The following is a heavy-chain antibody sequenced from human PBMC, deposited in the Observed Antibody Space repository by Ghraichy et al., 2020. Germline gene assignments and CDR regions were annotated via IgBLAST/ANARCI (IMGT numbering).Heavy chain of an antibody. J-gene: IGHJ6*02. Sequence: SETLSLTCTVSGGSISSYYWSWIRQPPGKGLEWIGYIYYSGSTNYNPSLKSRVTISVDTSKNQFSLKLSSVTAADTAVYYCARDRLHRGSSSWTKYYYYGMDVWGQGTTVTVSS. CDR3: ARDRLHRGSSSWTKYYYYGMDV. D-gene: IGHD6-13*01. CDR2: IYYSGST. V-gene: IGHV4-59*01. CDR1: GGSISSYY.